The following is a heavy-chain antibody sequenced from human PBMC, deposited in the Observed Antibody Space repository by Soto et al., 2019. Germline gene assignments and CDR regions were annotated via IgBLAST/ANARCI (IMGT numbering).Heavy chain of an antibody. CDR2: IYYSGTS. Sequence: QLQLQESGPGLVKPSETLSLTCTVSGGAIRDDRYYWGWIRQPPGKGLEWIGSIYYSGTSSYNPSLKSRFTMSVDTSKKQYSLRLSSVTAADTAVYYCASFHCDSPNCVPLEPWGQGTLVIVSS. J-gene: IGHJ5*02. CDR1: GGAIRDDRYY. V-gene: IGHV4-39*01. CDR3: ASFHCDSPNCVPLEP. D-gene: IGHD2-2*01.